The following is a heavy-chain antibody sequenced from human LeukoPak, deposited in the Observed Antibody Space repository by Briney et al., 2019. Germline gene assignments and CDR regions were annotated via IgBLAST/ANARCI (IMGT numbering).Heavy chain of an antibody. CDR3: ARDNNWNDRNYFDY. CDR2: ISAYNGNT. D-gene: IGHD1-1*01. Sequence: ASVKVSCKASGYTFTSYGISWVRQAPGQGPEWMGWISAYNGNTNYAQKLQGRVTMTTDTSTSTAYMELRSLRSDDTAVYYCARDNNWNDRNYFDYWGQGTLVTVSS. J-gene: IGHJ4*02. V-gene: IGHV1-18*01. CDR1: GYTFTSYG.